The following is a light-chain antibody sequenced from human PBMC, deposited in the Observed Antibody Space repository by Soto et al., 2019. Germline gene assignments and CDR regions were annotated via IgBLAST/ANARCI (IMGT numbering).Light chain of an antibody. CDR1: SSDVGGYNY. CDR2: EVS. J-gene: IGLJ3*02. Sequence: QSVLTQPPSASGSPGQSVTISCTGTSSDVGGYNYVSWYQQHPGKAPKLMIYEVSERPSGVSDRFSGSKSGNTASLTVSGLQADDEADYYCSSYAGSNNLVFGGGTQLTVL. CDR3: SSYAGSNNLV. V-gene: IGLV2-8*01.